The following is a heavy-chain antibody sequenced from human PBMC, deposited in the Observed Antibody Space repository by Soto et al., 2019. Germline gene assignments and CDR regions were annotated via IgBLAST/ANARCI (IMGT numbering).Heavy chain of an antibody. J-gene: IGHJ4*02. CDR3: AHSLYPHRDGYLLY. D-gene: IGHD5-18*01. Sequence: QITLKESGPTLVKPTHTLTLTCTFSGFSLSTTGVGVGWIRQPPGKALEWLAFIYWDDDQRYNPSLKSRLTIAKDTSKNQVVLTMTNMDPVDTATYDCAHSLYPHRDGYLLYWGQGALVTVSS. CDR2: IYWDDDQ. V-gene: IGHV2-5*02. CDR1: GFSLSTTGVG.